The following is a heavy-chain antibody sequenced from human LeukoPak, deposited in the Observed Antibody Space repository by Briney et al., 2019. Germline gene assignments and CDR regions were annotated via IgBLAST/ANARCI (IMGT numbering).Heavy chain of an antibody. CDR2: ISSSSTYI. J-gene: IGHJ4*02. D-gene: IGHD3-10*01. CDR1: GFTFSTYS. Sequence: PGGSLRLSCGASGFTFSTYSMNWVRQAPGKGLEWVSSISSSSTYIYYADSVKGRFTISRDNAKNSLYLQMNSLRAEDTAVYCARASGSGSYPDYWGQGTLVTVSS. CDR3: ARASGSGSYPDY. V-gene: IGHV3-21*01.